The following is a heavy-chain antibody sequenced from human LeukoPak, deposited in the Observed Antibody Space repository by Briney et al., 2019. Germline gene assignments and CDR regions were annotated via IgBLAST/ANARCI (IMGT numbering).Heavy chain of an antibody. V-gene: IGHV3-15*01. CDR2: IKSKTDGGTT. J-gene: IGHJ4*02. CDR1: GFTFSDAW. Sequence: GGSLRLSCAASGFTFSDAWMSWVRQAPGKGLEWVGRIKSKTDGGTTDYAAPVNGRFSISRDDSKNTLFLQMNSLKTEDTAVYYCTTVEGARYCSNGVCYLRDFWGQGTLVTVSS. D-gene: IGHD2-8*01. CDR3: TTVEGARYCSNGVCYLRDF.